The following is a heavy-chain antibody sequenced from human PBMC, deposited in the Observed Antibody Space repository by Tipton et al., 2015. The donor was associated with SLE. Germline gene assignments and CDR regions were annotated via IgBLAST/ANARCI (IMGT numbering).Heavy chain of an antibody. V-gene: IGHV4-59*01. CDR3: ARVISRQQLAFDY. D-gene: IGHD6-13*01. J-gene: IGHJ4*02. Sequence: LRLSCTVSGGSISSYYWSWIRQPPGKGLEWIGYIYYSGSTNYNPSLKSRVTISVDTSKNQFSLKLSSVTAADTAVYYCARVISRQQLAFDYWGQGTLVTASS. CDR2: IYYSGST. CDR1: GGSISSYY.